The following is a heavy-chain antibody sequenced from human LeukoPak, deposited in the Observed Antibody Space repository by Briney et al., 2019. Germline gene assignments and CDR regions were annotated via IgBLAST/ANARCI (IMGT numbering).Heavy chain of an antibody. J-gene: IGHJ4*02. CDR1: GGGISSSNW. D-gene: IGHD6-19*01. Sequence: SETLSLTCAVSGGGISSSNWWSWVRQPPGKGLEWIGEIYHSGSTNYNPSLKSRVTISVDKSENQFSLKLSSVTAADTAVYHCARGVPVAGLDFWGQGTLVTVSS. CDR3: ARGVPVAGLDF. CDR2: IYHSGST. V-gene: IGHV4-4*02.